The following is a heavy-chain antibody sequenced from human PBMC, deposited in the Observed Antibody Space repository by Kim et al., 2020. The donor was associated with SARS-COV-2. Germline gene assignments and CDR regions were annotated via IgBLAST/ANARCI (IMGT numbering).Heavy chain of an antibody. D-gene: IGHD4-17*01. J-gene: IGHJ4*02. Sequence: IYYADSVKGRFTISRDNDKSSLYLQMNSLRAEDTAVYYCAREEDGDYAAYWGQGTLVTVSS. V-gene: IGHV3-21*01. CDR3: AREEDGDYAAY. CDR2: I.